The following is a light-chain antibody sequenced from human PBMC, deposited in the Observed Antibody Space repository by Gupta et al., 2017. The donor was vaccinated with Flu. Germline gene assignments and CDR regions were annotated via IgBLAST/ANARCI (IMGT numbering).Light chain of an antibody. CDR3: QQRSNWPPRLT. Sequence: TLSLSPGERATLSCRASQSFSGYLAWYQQKPGQAPRLLIYDASNRATGIQARFSGSGYGTDFTLTISSLEPEDFAVYYCQQRSNWPPRLTFGPGTKVDIK. CDR2: DAS. J-gene: IGKJ3*01. CDR1: QSFSGY. V-gene: IGKV3-11*01.